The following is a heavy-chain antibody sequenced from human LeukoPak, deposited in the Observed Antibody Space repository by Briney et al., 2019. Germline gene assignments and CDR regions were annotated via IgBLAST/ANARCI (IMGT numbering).Heavy chain of an antibody. CDR2: INHSGNT. J-gene: IGHJ5*02. CDR1: GGSFSGYY. Sequence: SETLSLTCAVSGGSFSGYYWSWIRQPPGKGLEWIGEINHSGNTNYNPSLKSRVTISVDTSKNQFSLKLSSVTAADTAVYYCARGRPSLEANTWFDPWGQGTLVTVSS. V-gene: IGHV4-34*01. CDR3: ARGRPSLEANTWFDP. D-gene: IGHD1-26*01.